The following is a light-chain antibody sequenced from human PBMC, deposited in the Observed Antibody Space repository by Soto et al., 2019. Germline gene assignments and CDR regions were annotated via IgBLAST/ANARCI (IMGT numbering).Light chain of an antibody. V-gene: IGKV1-5*03. Sequence: DIQMTQSPSTLSGSVGDRVTITCRASQTISSWLAWYQQKPGKAPKLLIYKASTLKSGVPSRFSGSGSGTEFTLAISSLQPDDLATYYCQHYNSYAEAFCQGTKVDIK. J-gene: IGKJ1*01. CDR3: QHYNSYAEA. CDR1: QTISSW. CDR2: KAS.